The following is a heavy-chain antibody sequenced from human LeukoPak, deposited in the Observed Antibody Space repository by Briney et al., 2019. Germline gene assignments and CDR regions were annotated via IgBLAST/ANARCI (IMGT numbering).Heavy chain of an antibody. Sequence: PGGSLRLSCAASPFSFSTSDMHWVRQAPGKGLEWVAFIRFDGSNIYYADSVKGRFTISRDNSKNMLYLQMNSLRAEDTAVYYCARDGGTRSGYYHYMDVWGKGTTVTVSS. CDR1: PFSFSTSD. CDR3: ARDGGTRSGYYHYMDV. D-gene: IGHD2-15*01. V-gene: IGHV3-30*02. CDR2: IRFDGSNI. J-gene: IGHJ6*03.